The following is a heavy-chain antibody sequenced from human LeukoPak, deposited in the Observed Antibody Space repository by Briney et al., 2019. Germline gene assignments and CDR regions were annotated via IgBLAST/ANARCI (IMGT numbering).Heavy chain of an antibody. V-gene: IGHV1-8*01. J-gene: IGHJ3*02. Sequence: ASVKVSCKASGYTFTSYDINWVRQATGQGLEWMGWMNPNSGNTGYAQKFQGRVTITADESTSTAYMELSSLRSEDTAVYYCARVMGFRDYYDSSGYGLDAFDIWGQGTMVTVSS. CDR3: ARVMGFRDYYDSSGYGLDAFDI. CDR2: MNPNSGNT. D-gene: IGHD3-22*01. CDR1: GYTFTSYD.